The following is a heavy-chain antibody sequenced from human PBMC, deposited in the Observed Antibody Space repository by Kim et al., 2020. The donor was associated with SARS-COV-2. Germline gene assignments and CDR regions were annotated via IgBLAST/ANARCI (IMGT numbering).Heavy chain of an antibody. D-gene: IGHD3-22*01. CDR3: ARVLPYYDSSGYETPFDY. V-gene: IGHV7-4-1*02. CDR2: INTNTGNP. Sequence: ASVKVSCKASGYTFTSYAMNWVRQAPGQGLEWMGWINTNTGNPTYAQGFTGRFVFSLDTSVSTAYLQISSLKAEDTAVYYCARVLPYYDSSGYETPFDYWGQGTLVTVSS. J-gene: IGHJ4*02. CDR1: GYTFTSYA.